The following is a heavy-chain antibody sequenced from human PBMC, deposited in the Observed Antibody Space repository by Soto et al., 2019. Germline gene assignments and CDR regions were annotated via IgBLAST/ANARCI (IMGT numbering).Heavy chain of an antibody. Sequence: PGGSLRLSCAAYGFSINSMYMTWVRQAPGKGLEWVSVMYGAGDTYYADTVKGRFTISRDITDNIFYLEVTSLRADDTAKYYCCATIGGPFLSYGMDVWGQGTTVTVSS. D-gene: IGHD3-10*01. CDR1: GFSINSMY. CDR2: MYGAGDT. CDR3: CATIGGPFLSYGMDV. J-gene: IGHJ6*02. V-gene: IGHV3-53*01.